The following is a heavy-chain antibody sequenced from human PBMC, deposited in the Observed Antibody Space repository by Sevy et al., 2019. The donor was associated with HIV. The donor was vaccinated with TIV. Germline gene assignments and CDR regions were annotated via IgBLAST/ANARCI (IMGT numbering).Heavy chain of an antibody. CDR1: GFAFSSYG. D-gene: IGHD3-22*01. CDR2: ISYHGSNK. Sequence: GGSLRLSCAASGFAFSSYGMHWVRQAPGKGLEWVAVISYHGSNKHYADSVKGRFTISRENSKNTLYLQMNSLRAEDTAVYYCAKNYDDSSGYWDGLEIDYWGQGTLVTVSS. J-gene: IGHJ4*02. V-gene: IGHV3-30*18. CDR3: AKNYDDSSGYWDGLEIDY.